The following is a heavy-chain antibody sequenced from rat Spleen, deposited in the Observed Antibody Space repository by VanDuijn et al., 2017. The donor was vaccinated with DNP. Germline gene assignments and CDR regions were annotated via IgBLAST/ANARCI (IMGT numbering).Heavy chain of an antibody. D-gene: IGHD4-3*01. CDR2: ISYDGGST. V-gene: IGHV5-31*01. J-gene: IGHJ2*01. CDR1: GFTFSNYW. CDR3: ARWNSGHFDY. Sequence: EVQLVESGGDLVQPGRSLKLSCVASGFTFSNYWMTWIRQVPGRGLEWVASISYDGGSTYYRDSVKGRFTISRDDAKSSLYLQMDSLRSEDMATYYCARWNSGHFDYWGQGVMVPVSS.